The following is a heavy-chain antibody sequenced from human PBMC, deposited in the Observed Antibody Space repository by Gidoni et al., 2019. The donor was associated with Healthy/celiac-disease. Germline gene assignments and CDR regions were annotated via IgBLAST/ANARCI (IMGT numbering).Heavy chain of an antibody. D-gene: IGHD1-26*01. CDR2: IWYDGSNK. CDR3: ARELYSGSYGFGY. CDR1: GYTFSSYG. J-gene: IGHJ4*02. Sequence: QVQLVESGGGVAQPGRSLRLSCAAAGYTFSSYGRPCGRQAPGKGLEWVVVIWYDGSNKYYADSVKGRFTISRDNSKNTLYLQMNSLRAEDTAVYYCARELYSGSYGFGYWGQGTLVTVSS. V-gene: IGHV3-33*01.